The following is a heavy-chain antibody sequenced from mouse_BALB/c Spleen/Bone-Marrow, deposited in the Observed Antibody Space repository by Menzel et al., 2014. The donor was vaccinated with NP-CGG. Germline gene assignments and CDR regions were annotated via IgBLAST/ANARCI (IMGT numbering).Heavy chain of an antibody. CDR1: GFNIKDTY. CDR2: IDPANGNT. V-gene: IGHV14-3*02. J-gene: IGHJ3*01. Sequence: VQLQQSGAELVKPGASVKLSCTASGFNIKDTYMHWVKQRPEQGLEWIGRIDPANGNTKYDPKFQGKATITADTSSNTVYMQLSSLTSEDSAVYFCARRPWFTYWGQGTLVNVSA. CDR3: ARRPWFTY.